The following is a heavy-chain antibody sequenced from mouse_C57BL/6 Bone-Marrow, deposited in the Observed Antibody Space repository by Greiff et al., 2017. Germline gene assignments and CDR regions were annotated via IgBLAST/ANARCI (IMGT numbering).Heavy chain of an antibody. Sequence: DVMLVESGGGLVKPGGSLKLSCAASGFTFSSYAMSWVRQTPEKRLEWVATISDGGSYTYYPDNVQGRFTISRDNAKNNLYLQMSHLKSEDTAMYYCARTVAGTGGAWFAYWGQGTLVTVSA. V-gene: IGHV5-4*03. CDR3: ARTVAGTGGAWFAY. J-gene: IGHJ3*01. CDR2: ISDGGSYT. CDR1: GFTFSSYA. D-gene: IGHD4-1*01.